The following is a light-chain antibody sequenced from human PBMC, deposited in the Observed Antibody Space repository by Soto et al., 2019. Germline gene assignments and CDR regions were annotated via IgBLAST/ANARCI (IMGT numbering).Light chain of an antibody. J-gene: IGKJ3*01. Sequence: DIQMTPSPSSLSASVGDRVTITCQASKDISNYLNWYQQKPGKAPKLLIYDASNLETGVPSRFSGSGSGTDLTFTISSLQPEDIATYYCQQYDNLPFAFGPGTKVDIK. CDR2: DAS. CDR3: QQYDNLPFA. V-gene: IGKV1-33*01. CDR1: KDISNY.